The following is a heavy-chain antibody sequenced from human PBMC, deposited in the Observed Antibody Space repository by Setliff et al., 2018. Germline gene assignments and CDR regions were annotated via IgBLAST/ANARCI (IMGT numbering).Heavy chain of an antibody. D-gene: IGHD6-13*01. CDR1: GYTFSNYW. Sequence: PGESLTISCKGSGYTFSNYWVGWVRQMPGKGLEWMGVVYAGDSDTRYSPSFQGQVTFSADKSISTAYLQWSTLKASDTAMYYCARLGSSSWYSDVFDFWGPGTMVTVSS. V-gene: IGHV5-51*01. CDR2: VYAGDSDT. J-gene: IGHJ3*01. CDR3: ARLGSSSWYSDVFDF.